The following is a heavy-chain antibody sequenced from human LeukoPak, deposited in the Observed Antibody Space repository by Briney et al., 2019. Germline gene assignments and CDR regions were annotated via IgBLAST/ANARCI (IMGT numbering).Heavy chain of an antibody. CDR2: IYYSGST. J-gene: IGHJ4*02. CDR1: GGSISSYY. V-gene: IGHV4-59*01. D-gene: IGHD6-19*01. CDR3: ARYSSGWYHNFDY. Sequence: SETLSLTCTVSGGSISSYYWSWIRQPPGKGLEWIGYIYYSGSTNYNPSLKSRVTISVDTSKNQFSLKLSSVTAADTAVYYCARYSSGWYHNFDYWGQGTLVTVSS.